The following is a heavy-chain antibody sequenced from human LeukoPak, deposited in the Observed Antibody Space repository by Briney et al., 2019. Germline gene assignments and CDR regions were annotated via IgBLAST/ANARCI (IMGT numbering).Heavy chain of an antibody. V-gene: IGHV3-21*01. CDR1: GFTFSHYS. Sequence: NSGGSLRLSCAGSGFTFSHYSMNWVRQAPGKGLEWVSSIGSTLGHIYYADSVKARFTISRDNSQNTVSLQLNNLRIEDTALYYCAKTSLSDPSGHYYYMDVWGKGTTVTVSS. D-gene: IGHD3-3*01. J-gene: IGHJ6*03. CDR2: IGSTLGHI. CDR3: AKTSLSDPSGHYYYMDV.